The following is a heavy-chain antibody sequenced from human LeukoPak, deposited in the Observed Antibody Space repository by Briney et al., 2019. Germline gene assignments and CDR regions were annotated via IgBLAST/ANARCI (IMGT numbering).Heavy chain of an antibody. Sequence: LAGGSLRLSCAASGFTFSTYAMTWVRQAPGKGLEWVSLISGSGGNTYYADSVKGRFTISRDNSKNTLYLQVNSLRAEDTAVYYCARDRGSNDPIDYWGQGTLVTVSP. V-gene: IGHV3-23*01. CDR2: ISGSGGNT. CDR1: GFTFSTYA. J-gene: IGHJ4*02. D-gene: IGHD2-15*01. CDR3: ARDRGSNDPIDY.